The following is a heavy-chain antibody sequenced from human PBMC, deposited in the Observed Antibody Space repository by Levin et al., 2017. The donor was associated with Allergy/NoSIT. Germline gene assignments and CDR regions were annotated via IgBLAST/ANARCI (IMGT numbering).Heavy chain of an antibody. J-gene: IGHJ2*01. D-gene: IGHD4-23*01. V-gene: IGHV3-30*04. CDR2: ISYDGINR. CDR3: ARDPRIFGGNSIIWYFDL. Sequence: QTGESLKISCAASGFTFSNYPLHWVRQAPGKGLEWVALISYDGINRYYTDSVKGRFTVSRDNSKSTLYLQMNSLRAEDTAIYYCARDPRIFGGNSIIWYFDLWGRGTLVTVSS. CDR1: GFTFSNYP.